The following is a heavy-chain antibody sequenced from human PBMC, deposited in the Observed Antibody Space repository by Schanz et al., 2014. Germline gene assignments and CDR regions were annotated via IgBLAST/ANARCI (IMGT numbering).Heavy chain of an antibody. CDR1: GFTFSSYS. CDR3: VRDSFFAIDY. D-gene: IGHD3-3*01. Sequence: EVQLVESGGGLVQPGGSLRLSCTASGFTFSSYSMNWVRQAPGKGLEWVSYGSRSTPDIYYADSVKGRFTMSRDNTKNAVFLQRNRLRAEDAAVYCGVRDSFFAIDYWGQGTLVTVSS. V-gene: IGHV3-48*01. J-gene: IGHJ4*01. CDR2: GSRSTPDI.